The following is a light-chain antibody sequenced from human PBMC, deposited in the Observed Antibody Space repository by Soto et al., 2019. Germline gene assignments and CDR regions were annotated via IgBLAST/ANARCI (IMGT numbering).Light chain of an antibody. CDR2: DVS. CDR1: QNISNY. Sequence: IVLTQSPATLSLSPGKIATLSCRASQNISNYLIWYQQKPGQAPRLLIYDVSNRATGIPDRFSGSGSGTDFTLTISRLEPEDSAVYYCQQYGSSPTWTFGQGTKVAIK. CDR3: QQYGSSPTWT. J-gene: IGKJ1*01. V-gene: IGKV3-20*01.